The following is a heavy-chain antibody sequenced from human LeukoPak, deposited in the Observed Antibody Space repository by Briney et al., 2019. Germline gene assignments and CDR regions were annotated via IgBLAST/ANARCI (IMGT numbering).Heavy chain of an antibody. D-gene: IGHD2-8*02. CDR3: ARRTGYYNYMDV. Sequence: GASVKVSCKASGYTFTSYDMNWVRQATGQGLERMGWMNPNSGTTGYAQKFQGRVTVTRNTSISTAYMELSSLRSEDTAVYYCARRTGYYNYMDVWGKGTTVTVSS. J-gene: IGHJ6*03. CDR2: MNPNSGTT. V-gene: IGHV1-8*01. CDR1: GYTFTSYD.